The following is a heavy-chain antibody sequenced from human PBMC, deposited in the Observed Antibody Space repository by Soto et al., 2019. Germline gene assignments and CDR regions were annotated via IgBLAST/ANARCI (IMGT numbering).Heavy chain of an antibody. D-gene: IGHD6-13*01. CDR3: ARGGYSSSWSILLVRSGLDV. Sequence: QVQLVQSGAEAKKPGSSVKVSCKTSGGTFSSYAISWVRQAPGQGLEWMGGIVPLFRTTNYAQKFQGRVPITAAISTYAVYMELMGLRSGDTAVYYCARGGYSSSWSILLVRSGLDVWGPGTTVTVSS. V-gene: IGHV1-69*06. J-gene: IGHJ6*01. CDR1: GGTFSSYA. CDR2: IVPLFRTT.